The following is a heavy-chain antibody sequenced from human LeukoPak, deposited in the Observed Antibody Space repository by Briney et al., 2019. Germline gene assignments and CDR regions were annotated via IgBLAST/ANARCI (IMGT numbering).Heavy chain of an antibody. J-gene: IGHJ4*02. CDR2: IYYSGST. CDR1: GGSISNTSYY. CDR3: ARDGINYGINYFDD. V-gene: IGHV4-39*07. D-gene: IGHD3-9*01. Sequence: SETLSLTCTVSGGSISNTSYYWGWIRQPPGKGLEWIGSIYYSGSTYYNPSLKGRVTISLDTSKNQFSLMLSSVTAADTAVFYCARDGINYGINYFDDWGQGTLVTVSS.